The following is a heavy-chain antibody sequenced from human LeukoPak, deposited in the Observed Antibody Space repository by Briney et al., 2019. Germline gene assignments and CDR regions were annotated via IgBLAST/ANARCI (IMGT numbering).Heavy chain of an antibody. J-gene: IGHJ6*04. CDR1: GYTFTSYA. CDR2: INAGNGNT. D-gene: IGHD2-2*01. V-gene: IGHV1-3*01. CDR3: ARMPYCSSTSCYLDYYGMDV. Sequence: ASVKVSCKASGYTFTSYAMHWVRQAPGQRLEWMGWINAGNGNTKYSQKFQGRVTITRDTSASTAYMELSSLRSEDTAVYYCARMPYCSSTSCYLDYYGMDVWGKRTTVTVSS.